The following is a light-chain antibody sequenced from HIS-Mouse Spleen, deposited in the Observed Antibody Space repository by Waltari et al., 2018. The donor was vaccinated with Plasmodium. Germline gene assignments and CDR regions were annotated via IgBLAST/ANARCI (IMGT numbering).Light chain of an antibody. Sequence: SYELTQPPSVSVSPGQTARITCSGNAFPKKYAYWYQQKSGQAPVLVIDEDRKRPSGSPGRFSGSSSGTMATLTISGAQVEAEADYYCYSTDSSGNHRVFGGGPKLTVL. V-gene: IGLV3-10*01. CDR1: AFPKKY. J-gene: IGLJ3*02. CDR2: EDR. CDR3: YSTDSSGNHRV.